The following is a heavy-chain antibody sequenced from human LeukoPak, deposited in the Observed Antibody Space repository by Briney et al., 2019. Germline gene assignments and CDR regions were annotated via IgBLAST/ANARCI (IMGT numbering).Heavy chain of an antibody. V-gene: IGHV4-30-4*08. Sequence: SETLSLTCSVSGGSISSGDYYWRWIRQPPGTDLEWIGYIYYSGSTYYNPSLKSRVTISVDTSKNQFSLKLSSVTAADTAVYYCARDGGSYYGGFDYWGQGTLVTVSS. D-gene: IGHD1-26*01. J-gene: IGHJ4*02. CDR3: ARDGGSYYGGFDY. CDR2: IYYSGST. CDR1: GGSISSGDYY.